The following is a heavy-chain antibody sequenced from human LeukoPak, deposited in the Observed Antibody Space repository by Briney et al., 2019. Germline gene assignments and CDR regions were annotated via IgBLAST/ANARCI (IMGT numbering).Heavy chain of an antibody. CDR3: AKEPDYGDYFDY. CDR2: ITSSGGST. D-gene: IGHD4-17*01. V-gene: IGHV3-23*01. J-gene: IGHJ4*02. CDR1: GFTFSSYA. Sequence: GGSLRLSCAASGFTFSSYAMSWVRQAPGTGLEWVSTITSSGGSTYYADSVKGRFTISRDNSKNTLFLQMNSQRAEDTAVYYCAKEPDYGDYFDYWGQGTLVTVSS.